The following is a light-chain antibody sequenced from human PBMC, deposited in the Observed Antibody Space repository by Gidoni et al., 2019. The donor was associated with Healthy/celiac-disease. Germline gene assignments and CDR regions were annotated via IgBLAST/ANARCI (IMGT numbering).Light chain of an antibody. CDR1: SGDVGGYNY. CDR2: DVS. CDR3: CSYAGSYTFYV. V-gene: IGLV2-11*01. Sequence: SPGQSVTISCTGTSGDVGGYNYVSWYQQHPGKAPKLMIYDVSKRPSGVPDRFSGSKSGNTASLTISGLQAEDEADYYCCSYAGSYTFYVFETGTKVTVL. J-gene: IGLJ1*01.